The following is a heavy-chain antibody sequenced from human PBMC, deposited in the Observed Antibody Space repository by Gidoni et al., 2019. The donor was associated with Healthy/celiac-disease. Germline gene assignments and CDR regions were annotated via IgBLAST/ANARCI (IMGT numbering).Heavy chain of an antibody. D-gene: IGHD3-22*01. CDR3: ARGYLPDSSGYYGPPHY. Sequence: SCKASGYTFPGYYMHWVRQAPGQGLEWMGRINPNSGGTNYAQKFQGRVTMTSETSISTAYMELSRLRSDDTAVYYCARGYLPDSSGYYGPPHYWGQGTLVTVSS. J-gene: IGHJ4*02. CDR1: GYTFPGYY. V-gene: IGHV1-2*06. CDR2: INPNSGGT.